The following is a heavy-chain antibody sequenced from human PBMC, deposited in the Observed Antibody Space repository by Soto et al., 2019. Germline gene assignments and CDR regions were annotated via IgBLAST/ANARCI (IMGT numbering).Heavy chain of an antibody. D-gene: IGHD3-22*01. V-gene: IGHV1-18*01. CDR2: ISAYNANT. J-gene: IGHJ6*02. CDR3: ARDSDDYYDSSGYYNYYGMDV. Sequence: SSVNVSCKASGYTFTRYYITWVRQAPGQGLEWMGWISAYNANTNYAQRFQGRVTMTTDTSTSTAYMELRSLRSDDTAVYYCARDSDDYYDSSGYYNYYGMDVWGQGTTVTVSS. CDR1: GYTFTRYY.